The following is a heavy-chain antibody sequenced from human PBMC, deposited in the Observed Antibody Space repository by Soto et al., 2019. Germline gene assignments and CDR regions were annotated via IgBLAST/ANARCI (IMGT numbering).Heavy chain of an antibody. V-gene: IGHV4-34*01. Sequence: QVQLQQWGAGLLKPSETLSLTCGVYGGYFHDDYWSGIRQAPGKGLEWIGEIKRSGNTYYNPSLGSRVSTSIDLSNNQFALSLTSVTAADPAVYYCARGLTTVYLMRRYYAFDIWSQGTMVTVSS. CDR3: ARGLTTVYLMRRYYAFDI. D-gene: IGHD4-4*01. J-gene: IGHJ3*02. CDR1: GGYFHDDY. CDR2: IKRSGNT.